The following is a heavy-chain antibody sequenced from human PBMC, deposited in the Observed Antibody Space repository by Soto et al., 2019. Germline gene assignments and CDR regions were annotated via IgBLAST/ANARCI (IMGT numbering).Heavy chain of an antibody. Sequence: EVQLVESGGGLVQPGGSLRLSCAASGFTFSSYWMSWVRQAPGKGLEWVANIKQDGSEKYYVDSVKGRFTISRDNAKNSLYLQMNSLRAEDTAVYYCARYGYSSSWYPHTKTLDYYYYGMDVWGQGTTVTVSS. V-gene: IGHV3-7*01. CDR2: IKQDGSEK. J-gene: IGHJ6*02. CDR1: GFTFSSYW. CDR3: ARYGYSSSWYPHTKTLDYYYYGMDV. D-gene: IGHD6-13*01.